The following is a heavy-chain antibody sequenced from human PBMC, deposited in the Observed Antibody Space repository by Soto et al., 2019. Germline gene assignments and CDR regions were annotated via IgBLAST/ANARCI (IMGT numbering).Heavy chain of an antibody. CDR1: CGSISYYY. V-gene: IGHV4-4*07. J-gene: IGHJ5*02. CDR2: IYTNGST. CDR3: ARAYWHHTWGSIPAAFDP. D-gene: IGHD3-16*01. Sequence: SETLSLTCTVSCGSISYYYWSWIRQPAGQELEWIGRIYTNGSTNYNPSLKSRVTMSLDMSRNQSFLTPTSVTAADTAVYYCARAYWHHTWGSIPAAFDPWGQGTLVTVSS.